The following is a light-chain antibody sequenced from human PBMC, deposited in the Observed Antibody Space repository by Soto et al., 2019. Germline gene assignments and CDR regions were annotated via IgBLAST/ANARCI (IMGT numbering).Light chain of an antibody. J-gene: IGKJ4*01. CDR2: AAS. CDR1: QSISSY. CDR3: QQSYSTHLT. Sequence: DIQMRHSPSSLSASVGDRVTITCRASQSISSYLNWYQQKPGKAPKLLIYAASSLQSGVPSRFSGSGSGTDFTLTISSLQPEDFATYYCQQSYSTHLTFGGGPKVDI. V-gene: IGKV1-39*01.